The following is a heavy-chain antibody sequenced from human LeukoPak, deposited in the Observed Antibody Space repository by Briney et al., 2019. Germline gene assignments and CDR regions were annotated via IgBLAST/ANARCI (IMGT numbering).Heavy chain of an antibody. CDR3: AKSSEMATIFWIGVFDY. CDR1: EFTFKNYA. CDR2: ISGSGRRT. Sequence: GGSLRLSCAASEFTFKNYAMNWVRQAPGKGLEWVSAISGSGRRTYYADSVKGRFTISRDNSKNMLYLQMNSLRVEDTAVYYCAKSSEMATIFWIGVFDYWGQGTLATVSS. J-gene: IGHJ4*02. V-gene: IGHV3-23*01. D-gene: IGHD5-24*01.